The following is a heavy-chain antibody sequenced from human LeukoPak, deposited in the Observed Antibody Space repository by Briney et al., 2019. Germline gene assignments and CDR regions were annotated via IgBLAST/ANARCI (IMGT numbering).Heavy chain of an antibody. CDR1: GFTVSSNY. V-gene: IGHV3-66*02. J-gene: IGHJ4*02. CDR2: IYSGGST. CDR3: ARVAVAARLGLDY. D-gene: IGHD6-6*01. Sequence: PGGSLRLSCAASGFTVSSNYMSRVRQAPGKGLEWVSVIYSGGSTYYADSVKGRFTISRGNSKNTLYLQMNSLRAEDTAVYYCARVAVAARLGLDYWGQGTLVTVSS.